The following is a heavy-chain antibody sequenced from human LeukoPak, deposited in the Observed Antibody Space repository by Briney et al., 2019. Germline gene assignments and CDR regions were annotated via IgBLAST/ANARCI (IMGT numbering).Heavy chain of an antibody. CDR1: GYTFTGHY. Sequence: ASVKVSCKASGYTFTGHYMHWVRQAPGQGLEWMGWINPKNAGTNYAQKLQGRVTMTTDTSTSTAYMELRSLRSDDTAVYYCARDDSSGQFDYWGQGTLVTVSS. D-gene: IGHD3-22*01. V-gene: IGHV1-2*02. J-gene: IGHJ4*02. CDR2: INPKNAGT. CDR3: ARDDSSGQFDY.